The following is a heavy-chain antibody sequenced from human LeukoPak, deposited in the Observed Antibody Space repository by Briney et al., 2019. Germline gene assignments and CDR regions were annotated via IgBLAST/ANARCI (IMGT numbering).Heavy chain of an antibody. Sequence: SVTLSLTCTVSAYSISSGDYWGWIREPPGKGLEWIGGIYHSGSNYSNASLNSRVTISIATSKPQFSLNLTSVTAADTAVYYCARQYDYWGQGTLVTVSS. CDR1: AYSISSGDY. D-gene: IGHD2-2*01. CDR2: IYHSGSN. V-gene: IGHV4-38-2*02. J-gene: IGHJ4*02. CDR3: ARQYDY.